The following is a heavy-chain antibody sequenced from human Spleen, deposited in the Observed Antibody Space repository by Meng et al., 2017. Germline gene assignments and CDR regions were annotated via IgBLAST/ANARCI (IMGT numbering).Heavy chain of an antibody. D-gene: IGHD4-17*01. V-gene: IGHV4-34*01. CDR3: TTLYGDSIS. J-gene: IGHJ4*02. CDR1: GGSFSGYY. Sequence: QVQLQQWGPGLLKPSETLSLTCAVYGGSFSGYYWSWIRQPPGKGLEWIGEINHSGSTNYNPSLKSRVTMSVDKSQNQFSLKLSSVAAADTAVYYCTTLYGDSISWGQGTLVTVSS. CDR2: INHSGST.